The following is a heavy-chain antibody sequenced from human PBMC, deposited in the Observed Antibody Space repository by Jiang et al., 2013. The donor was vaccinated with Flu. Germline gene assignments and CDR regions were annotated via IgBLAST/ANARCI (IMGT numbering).Heavy chain of an antibody. Sequence: SGPGLVKPSQTLSLTCTVSGGSITNADHYWNWVRQPPGKGLEWIGYIYYTGRTWYNPSLEGRLSISVDTSKNEFSLHVPSVTASDAGVNYCARGTLWLGNLLWGQGAPVTVSS. J-gene: IGHJ4*02. CDR1: GGSITNADHY. D-gene: IGHD2-21*01. CDR2: IYYTGRT. CDR3: ARGTLWLGNLL. V-gene: IGHV4-30-4*01.